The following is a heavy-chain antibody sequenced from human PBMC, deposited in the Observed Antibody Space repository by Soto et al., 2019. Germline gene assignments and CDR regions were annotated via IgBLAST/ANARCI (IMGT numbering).Heavy chain of an antibody. Sequence: SETLSLTCAVYGGSFSGFSWNWIRQPPGKGLEWIGEINHSGTSNYNPSLKSRVTILPDTSKNHFSLKLTSVTAADTAVYYCASVAETGTPLRGPYYYYGMDVSGQGTTVTVYS. D-gene: IGHD1-1*01. CDR1: GGSFSGFS. J-gene: IGHJ6*02. CDR3: ASVAETGTPLRGPYYYYGMDV. V-gene: IGHV4-34*01. CDR2: INHSGTS.